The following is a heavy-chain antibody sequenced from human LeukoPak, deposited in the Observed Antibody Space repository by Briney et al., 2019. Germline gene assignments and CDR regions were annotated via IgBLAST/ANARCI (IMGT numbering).Heavy chain of an antibody. CDR2: INPKNGGS. CDR3: ARVAPYSSSWYFDY. V-gene: IGHV1-2*02. CDR1: GYTFTDYY. J-gene: IGHJ4*02. D-gene: IGHD6-13*01. Sequence: ASVKVSCKASGYTFTDYYMHWVRQAPGQGLEWMGWINPKNGGSHSAQKFQGRVTMTRDTSISTAYMELTRLRSEDTAVYYCARVAPYSSSWYFDYWGQGTLVTVSS.